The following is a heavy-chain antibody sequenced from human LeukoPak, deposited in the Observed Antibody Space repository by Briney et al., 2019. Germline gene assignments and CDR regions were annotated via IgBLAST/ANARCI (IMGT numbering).Heavy chain of an antibody. D-gene: IGHD2-2*01. Sequence: ASVKVACKASGYTFTSYGICWVRQAPGQGLEWMGWISAYNGNTNYAQKLQGRVTMTTDTSTSTAYMELRSLRSDDTAVYYCARGDLGYCSSTSCYGPDYWGQGTLVTVSS. J-gene: IGHJ4*02. CDR3: ARGDLGYCSSTSCYGPDY. V-gene: IGHV1-18*01. CDR2: ISAYNGNT. CDR1: GYTFTSYG.